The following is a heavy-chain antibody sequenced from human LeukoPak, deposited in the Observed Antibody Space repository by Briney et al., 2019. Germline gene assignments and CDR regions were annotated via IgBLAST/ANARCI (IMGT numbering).Heavy chain of an antibody. D-gene: IGHD5-12*01. CDR3: AIGYSGYDIRGDY. V-gene: IGHV1-3*01. Sequence: ASVKVSCKASGYTFTIYAMHWVRQAPGQRLEWMGWINAGNGNTKYSQKFQGRVTITRDTSASTAYMELSSLRSEDTAVYYCAIGYSGYDIRGDYWGQGTLVTVSS. J-gene: IGHJ4*02. CDR2: INAGNGNT. CDR1: GYTFTIYA.